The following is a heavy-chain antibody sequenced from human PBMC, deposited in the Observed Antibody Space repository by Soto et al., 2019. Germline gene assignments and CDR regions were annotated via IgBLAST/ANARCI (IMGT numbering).Heavy chain of an antibody. D-gene: IGHD5-12*01. Sequence: GGSLRLSCAASGFTFSSYAMSWVRQAPGKGLEWVSAISGNGGKTYYADSVEGRFTISRDNSKNTLYLQMNSLRAEDTAVYYCARGRDGYNLVYWGQGALVTVSS. CDR3: ARGRDGYNLVY. V-gene: IGHV3-23*01. J-gene: IGHJ4*02. CDR1: GFTFSSYA. CDR2: ISGNGGKT.